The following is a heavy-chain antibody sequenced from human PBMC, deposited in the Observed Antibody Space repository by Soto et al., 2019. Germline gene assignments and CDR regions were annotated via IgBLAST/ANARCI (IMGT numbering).Heavy chain of an antibody. D-gene: IGHD1-7*01. CDR2: IYGVATY. V-gene: IGHV4-59*12. J-gene: IGHJ2*01. Sequence: PSETLSLTCTVSGGSINNYYWSWIRQPPGKGLEWIGYIYGVATYNPSLYNPSLKSRVTISLDTSKHQFSLKLNSVTAADTAVYYCARFRTGTSPRVDWYSDLWGRGNLVTVSS. CDR3: ARFRTGTSPRVDWYSDL. CDR1: GGSINNYY.